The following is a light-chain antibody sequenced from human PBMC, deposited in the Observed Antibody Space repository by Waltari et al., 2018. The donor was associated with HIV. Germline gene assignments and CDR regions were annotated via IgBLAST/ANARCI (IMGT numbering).Light chain of an antibody. CDR1: SSNIGSNH. V-gene: IGLV1-44*01. CDR3: AAWHDSLNGPV. Sequence: QSVVTQPPSVSGTPGQWVTFSCSGSSSNIGSNHVNWYQHLPGTAPKLLIYNNNQRPSGVPDRFSGSKSGTSASLAISGLQSEDEADYFCAAWHDSLNGPVFGGGTKLTVL. J-gene: IGLJ3*02. CDR2: NNN.